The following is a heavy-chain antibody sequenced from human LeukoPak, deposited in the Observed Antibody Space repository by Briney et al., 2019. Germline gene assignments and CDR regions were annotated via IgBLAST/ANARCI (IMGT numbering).Heavy chain of an antibody. CDR3: ARTVGYCSSSSCYTGQINDYYYYGMDV. CDR2: ISDSGSDT. V-gene: IGHV3-23*01. D-gene: IGHD2-2*02. J-gene: IGHJ6*02. Sequence: HPGGSLRLSCSGFTFSSYAMSWVRQAPGKGLEWVSTISDSGSDTYYADSVKGRFTISRDNSKNTLYLQMKGLRAEDTVVYYCARTVGYCSSSSCYTGQINDYYYYGMDVWGQGTTVTVSS. CDR1: GFTFSSYA.